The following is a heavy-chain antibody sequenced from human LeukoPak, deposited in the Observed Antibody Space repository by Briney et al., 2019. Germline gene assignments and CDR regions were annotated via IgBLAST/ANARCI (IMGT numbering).Heavy chain of an antibody. CDR3: ARSWISGPIQESVVWFDP. CDR1: GYSISSGYY. J-gene: IGHJ5*02. V-gene: IGHV4-38-2*01. Sequence: SETLSLTCAVSGYSISSGYYWGWIRQPPGKGLEWIGSIYHSGRTYYNPSLKSRVTISVDTSKNQFSLKLSSVTAADTAVYYCARSWISGPIQESVVWFDPWGQGTLVTVSS. CDR2: IYHSGRT. D-gene: IGHD2-2*03.